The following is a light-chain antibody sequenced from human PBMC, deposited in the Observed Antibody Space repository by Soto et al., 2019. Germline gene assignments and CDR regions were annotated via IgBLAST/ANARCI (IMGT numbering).Light chain of an antibody. CDR1: RSDIGDSNF. J-gene: IGLJ6*01. CDR3: ASFRSGTILV. Sequence: QSVLTQPASVSGSPGQSVSISCTGPRSDIGDSNFISWYQHSPGKAPRLLIYEVNNRPSGVPRRFSGSKAGNTASLTISGLLDDDEADYFCASFRSGTILVFGSGTKVTAL. V-gene: IGLV2-14*01. CDR2: EVN.